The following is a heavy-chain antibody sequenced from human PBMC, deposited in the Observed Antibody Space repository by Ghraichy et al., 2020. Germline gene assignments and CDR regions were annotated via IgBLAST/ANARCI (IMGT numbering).Heavy chain of an antibody. Sequence: SETLSVTCTVSGGSISSGDYYWSWIRQPPGKGLEWIGYIYYSGSTYYNPSLKSRVTISVDTSKNQFSLKLSSVTAADTAVYYCARGYSGYDLNDYWGQGTLVTVSS. V-gene: IGHV4-30-4*01. CDR3: ARGYSGYDLNDY. D-gene: IGHD5-12*01. CDR1: GGSISSGDYY. CDR2: IYYSGST. J-gene: IGHJ4*02.